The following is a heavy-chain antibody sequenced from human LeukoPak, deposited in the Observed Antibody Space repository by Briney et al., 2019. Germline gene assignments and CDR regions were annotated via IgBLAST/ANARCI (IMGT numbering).Heavy chain of an antibody. CDR3: ASGVDTAMVWGVLDY. V-gene: IGHV4-39*07. CDR1: GGSISSSSYY. J-gene: IGHJ4*02. CDR2: IYYSGST. Sequence: SETLSLTCTVSGGSISSSSYYWGWIRQPPGKGLEWIGSIYYSGSTYYNPSLKSRVTISVDTSKNQFSLKLSSVTAADTAVYYCASGVDTAMVWGVLDYWGQGTLVTVSS. D-gene: IGHD5-18*01.